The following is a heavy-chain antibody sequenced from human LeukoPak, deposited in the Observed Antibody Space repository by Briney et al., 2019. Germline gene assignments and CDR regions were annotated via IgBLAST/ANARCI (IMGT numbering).Heavy chain of an antibody. CDR3: ARGGGSSYAEYFQH. V-gene: IGHV1-69*13. CDR2: IIPIFGTA. D-gene: IGHD6-6*01. J-gene: IGHJ1*01. Sequence: ASVKVSCKASGGTFSSYAISWVRQAPGQGLEWMGGIIPIFGTANYAQKFQGRVTITADESTSTAYMELSSLRSDDTAVYYCARGGGSSYAEYFQHWGQGTLVTVSS. CDR1: GGTFSSYA.